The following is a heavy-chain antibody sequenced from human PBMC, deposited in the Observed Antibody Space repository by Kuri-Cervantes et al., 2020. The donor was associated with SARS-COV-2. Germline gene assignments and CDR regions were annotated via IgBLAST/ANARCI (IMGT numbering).Heavy chain of an antibody. CDR3: ARGGAYDFWSGYYYEGIPFDY. Sequence: ASVKVSCKASGYTFTSYGISWVRQAPGQGLEWMGWMNPNSGNTGYAQKFQGRVTITRNTSISTAYMELSSLRSEDTAVYYCARGGAYDFWSGYYYEGIPFDYWGQGTLVTVSS. CDR1: GYTFTSYG. J-gene: IGHJ4*02. CDR2: MNPNSGNT. V-gene: IGHV1-8*03. D-gene: IGHD3-3*01.